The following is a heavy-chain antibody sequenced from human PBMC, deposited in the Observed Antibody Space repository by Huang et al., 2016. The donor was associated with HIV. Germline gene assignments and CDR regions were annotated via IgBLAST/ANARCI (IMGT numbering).Heavy chain of an antibody. J-gene: IGHJ6*03. CDR2: IYYKGST. V-gene: IGHV4-39*01. CDR3: ARHREGPVAYYSGWGSHLNYMDV. D-gene: IGHD3-10*01. CDR1: GGSIRSSDYH. Sequence: QLLLQESGPGLVKPSEALALTCAVSGGSIRSSDYHWGWIRQPPGKGLGWIGSIYYKGSTSYRPSLKSRVTIAGDTSKNLFFLNLTSMTAADTAVYYCARHREGPVAYYSGWGSHLNYMDVWGRGRTVVVSS.